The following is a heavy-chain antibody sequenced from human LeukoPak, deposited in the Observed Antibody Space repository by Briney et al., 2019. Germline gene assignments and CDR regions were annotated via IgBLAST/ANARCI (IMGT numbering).Heavy chain of an antibody. V-gene: IGHV3-23*01. CDR1: GFTFSSYA. D-gene: IGHD2-2*01. J-gene: IGHJ6*02. CDR3: AKDKGWGDSTDDFYGMDV. CDR2: ISGSGGNT. Sequence: PGGSLRLSCAASGFTFSSYAMSWVRQAPGRGLEWVSAISGSGGNTYYADSVKGRFTISRDNSKNTLYLQMNSLRAEDTAVYYCAKDKGWGDSTDDFYGMDVWGQGTTVTVSS.